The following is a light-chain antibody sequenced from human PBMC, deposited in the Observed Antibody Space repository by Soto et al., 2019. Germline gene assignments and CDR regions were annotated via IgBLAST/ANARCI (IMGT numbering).Light chain of an antibody. J-gene: IGLJ3*02. V-gene: IGLV3-21*04. Sequence: SYELTQPPSVSVAPGKTASITCGGNNIGSKSVHWYQQKPGQAPVLVIYSDSDRPSGIPERFSGSNSGNTATLTISRVEAGDEADYYCQVWDSDWVFGGGTKLTVL. CDR2: SDS. CDR1: NIGSKS. CDR3: QVWDSDWV.